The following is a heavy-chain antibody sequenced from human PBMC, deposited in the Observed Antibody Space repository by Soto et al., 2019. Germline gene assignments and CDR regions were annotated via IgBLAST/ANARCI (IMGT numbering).Heavy chain of an antibody. V-gene: IGHV4-39*01. Sequence: QLQLQESGPGLVKPSETLSLTCTVSGGSISSSSYYWGWIRQPPGKGLEWIGSIYYSGSTYYNPSLKSRVTISVDTSKNQFSLKLSSVTAADTAVYYCARLGGGVVVPAAHFDYWGQGTLVTVSS. D-gene: IGHD2-2*01. J-gene: IGHJ4*02. CDR2: IYYSGST. CDR1: GGSISSSSYY. CDR3: ARLGGGVVVPAAHFDY.